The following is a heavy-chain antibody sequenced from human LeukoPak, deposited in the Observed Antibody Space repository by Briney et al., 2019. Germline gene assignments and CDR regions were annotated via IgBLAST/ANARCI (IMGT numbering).Heavy chain of an antibody. CDR2: IRYDGRNK. J-gene: IGHJ4*02. D-gene: IGHD1-1*01. Sequence: PGGSLRLSCAAAGLTFSNYGMHWVRQAPGKGLQGVAYIRYDGRNKYSADSVRGRFTIYRENSKSTLYLQMNSLRPEDTAVYYCAKGGSNNWSFDNWGQGTLVTVSS. V-gene: IGHV3-30*02. CDR3: AKGGSNNWSFDN. CDR1: GLTFSNYG.